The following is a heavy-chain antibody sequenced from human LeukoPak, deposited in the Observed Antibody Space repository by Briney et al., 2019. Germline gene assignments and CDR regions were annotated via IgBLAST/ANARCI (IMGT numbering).Heavy chain of an antibody. CDR2: IYYSGST. CDR3: ARQGAYLDY. CDR1: VGSISSYY. J-gene: IGHJ4*02. D-gene: IGHD4/OR15-4a*01. Sequence: SETLSLTCTVSVGSISSYYWSWIRQPPGKGLEWIGYIYYSGSTNYNPSLKSRVTISVDTSKNQCSLKLSSVTAADTAVYYCARQGAYLDYWGQGTLVTVSS. V-gene: IGHV4-59*08.